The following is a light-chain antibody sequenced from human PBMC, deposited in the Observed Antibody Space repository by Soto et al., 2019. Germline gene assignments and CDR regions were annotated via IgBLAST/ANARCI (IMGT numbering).Light chain of an antibody. CDR1: SSDVGSYNL. Sequence: QSALTQPASVSGSPGQSITISSTGTSSDVGSYNLVSWYQQHPGKAPKLMIYEGSKRPSGVSNRFSGSKSGNTASLTISGLQAEDEADYYCCSYAGSSTGVFGGGTKLTVL. V-gene: IGLV2-23*01. CDR3: CSYAGSSTGV. CDR2: EGS. J-gene: IGLJ3*02.